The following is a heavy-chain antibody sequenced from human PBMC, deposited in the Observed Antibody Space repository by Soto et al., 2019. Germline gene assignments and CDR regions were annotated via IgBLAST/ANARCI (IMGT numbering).Heavy chain of an antibody. CDR3: ARLQAAAGDNDLTFDY. CDR2: IIPIFGTA. J-gene: IGHJ4*02. Sequence: GASVKVSCKASGGTFSSYAISWVRQAPGQGLEWMGGIIPIFGTANYAQKFQGRVTITADESISTAYLQWSSLKASDTAMYYCARLQAAAGDNDLTFDYWGQGTLVTVSS. D-gene: IGHD6-13*01. V-gene: IGHV1-69*13. CDR1: GGTFSSYA.